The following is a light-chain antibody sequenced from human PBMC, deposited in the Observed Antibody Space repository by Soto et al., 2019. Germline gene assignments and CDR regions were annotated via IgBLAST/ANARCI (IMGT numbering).Light chain of an antibody. CDR2: DVT. Sequence: SVLTQPASVSGSPGQSIAISCTGTSSDFDGFTKVSWYQHHPDKAPKLMMYDVTSRPSGVSDRFSGSKSGNTASLTISGLQAEDEADYYCSSFTSSFTYVFGSGTKVTVL. CDR1: SSDFDGFTK. CDR3: SSFTSSFTYV. V-gene: IGLV2-14*03. J-gene: IGLJ1*01.